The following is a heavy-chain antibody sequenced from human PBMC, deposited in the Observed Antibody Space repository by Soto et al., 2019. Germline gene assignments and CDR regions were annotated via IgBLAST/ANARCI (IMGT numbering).Heavy chain of an antibody. V-gene: IGHV3-23*01. CDR1: GFTFSSYA. CDR3: AKSIAARLNWFDP. D-gene: IGHD6-6*01. Sequence: EVQLLESGGGLVQPGGSLRLSCAASGFTFSSYAMSWVRQAPGKGLEWVSAISGSGGSTYYADSVKGRFTISRDNSKSTLYLQMTSLRAEDTAVYYCAKSIAARLNWFDPWGQGTLVTVSS. J-gene: IGHJ5*02. CDR2: ISGSGGST.